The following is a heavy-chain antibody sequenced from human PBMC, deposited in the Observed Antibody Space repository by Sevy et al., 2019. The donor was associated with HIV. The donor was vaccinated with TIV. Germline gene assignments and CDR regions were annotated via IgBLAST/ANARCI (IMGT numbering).Heavy chain of an antibody. CDR3: ATEWDSSGYQYYFDY. J-gene: IGHJ4*02. CDR1: GYTLTELS. D-gene: IGHD3-22*01. CDR2: FDPEDGET. Sequence: ASVKVSCKVSGYTLTELSMHWVRQAPGKGLAWMGGFDPEDGETIYAQKFQGRVTMTEDTSTDTAYMELSSLRSEDTAVYYCATEWDSSGYQYYFDYWGQGTLVTVSS. V-gene: IGHV1-24*01.